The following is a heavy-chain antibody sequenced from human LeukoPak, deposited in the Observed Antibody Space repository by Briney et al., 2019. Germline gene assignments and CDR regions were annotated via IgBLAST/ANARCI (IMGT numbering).Heavy chain of an antibody. CDR2: IIPTLDIA. CDR3: ARVFYQDSSPYFARSIPTTDY. CDR1: GANFSSSS. Sequence: ASVKVSFKASGANFSSSSISWVRQAPGQGLEWMGRIIPTLDIAHYAQKFQGRVTITADKSTSTAYMELSSLRSEDPAVYFCARVFYQDSSPYFARSIPTTDYWGQGNLVTVSS. J-gene: IGHJ4*02. D-gene: IGHD3-22*01. V-gene: IGHV1-69*04.